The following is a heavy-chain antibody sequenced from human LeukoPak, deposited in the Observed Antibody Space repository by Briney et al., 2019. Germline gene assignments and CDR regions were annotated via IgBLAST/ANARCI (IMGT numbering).Heavy chain of an antibody. CDR2: IYYSGST. J-gene: IGHJ5*02. CDR3: ARGGWELLSWLDP. Sequence: SETLSLTCTVSGGSISSYYWSWIRQPPGKGLEWIGYIYYSGSTNYNPSLKSRVTISVDTSKNQFSLKLSSVTAADTAVYYCARGGWELLSWLDPWGQGTLVTVSS. D-gene: IGHD1-26*01. CDR1: GGSISSYY. V-gene: IGHV4-59*01.